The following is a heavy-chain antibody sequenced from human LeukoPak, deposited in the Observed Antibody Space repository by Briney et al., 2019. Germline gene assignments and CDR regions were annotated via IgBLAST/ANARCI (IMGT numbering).Heavy chain of an antibody. Sequence: GGSLRLSCAASGFTFSNYGMHWVRQAPGKGLEWVALIWHDGSQKNYADSVKGRFTISRDNSKNTLYLQMNSLRAEDTAIYYCANNFDYWGQGTLVAVSS. J-gene: IGHJ4*02. CDR3: ANNFDY. V-gene: IGHV3-33*06. CDR1: GFTFSNYG. CDR2: IWHDGSQK.